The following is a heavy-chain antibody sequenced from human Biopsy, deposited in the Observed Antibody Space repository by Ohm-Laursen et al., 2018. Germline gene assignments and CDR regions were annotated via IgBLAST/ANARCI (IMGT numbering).Heavy chain of an antibody. CDR1: GDSVSSGSFY. D-gene: IGHD6-19*01. Sequence: GTLSLTCTVSGDSVSSGSFYWTWIRQPPGQGLEYIGYIYDRGSTANYNPSLESRVTMSVDMPKNQFSLKLSSVTAADTAIYYCARGMRSSGWPYFDSWGQGTLDTVSS. CDR3: ARGMRSSGWPYFDS. J-gene: IGHJ4*02. CDR2: IYDRGSTA. V-gene: IGHV4-61*01.